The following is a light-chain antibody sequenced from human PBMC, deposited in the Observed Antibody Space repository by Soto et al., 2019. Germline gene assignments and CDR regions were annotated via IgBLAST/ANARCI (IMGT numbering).Light chain of an antibody. Sequence: DIVLTQSPGTLSLSPGDRATLSCRASQSVSSTFFAWYQQKPGQAPRLLMFGASNRATGIPDRFSGSGSGTDFTLTISRLEPEDFAMYYCQQYGTSPRGTFGQGTKVDIK. J-gene: IGKJ1*01. CDR1: QSVSSTF. CDR2: GAS. V-gene: IGKV3-20*01. CDR3: QQYGTSPRGT.